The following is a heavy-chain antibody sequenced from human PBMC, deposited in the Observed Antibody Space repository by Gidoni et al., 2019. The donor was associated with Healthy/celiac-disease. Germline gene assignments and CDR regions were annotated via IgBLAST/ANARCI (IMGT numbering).Heavy chain of an antibody. CDR3: ARDYYDILTGYYDAFDI. V-gene: IGHV1-46*01. CDR1: GYTFTSYY. J-gene: IGHJ3*02. D-gene: IGHD3-9*01. CDR2: INPSGGRT. Sequence: QVQLVQSGAEVKKPGSSVKVSCKASGYTFTSYYMHWVRQAPGQGLEWMGIINPSGGRTSYAKKCQGRVTMTRDTSTSTVYMELSSLRSEDTAVYYCARDYYDILTGYYDAFDIWGQGTMVTVSS.